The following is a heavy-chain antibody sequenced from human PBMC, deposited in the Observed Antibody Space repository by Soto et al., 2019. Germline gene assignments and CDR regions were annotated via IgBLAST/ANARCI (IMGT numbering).Heavy chain of an antibody. CDR2: IWYDGSNK. Sequence: GGSLKLSCAASGFTFSSYAMGGVRQAPGKGLEWVAVIWYDGSNKYYADSVKGRFTISRDNSKNTLYLQMNSLRAEDTAVYYCAKAHYYDSSGSLFDYWGQGTLVTVSS. CDR3: AKAHYYDSSGSLFDY. CDR1: GFTFSSYA. J-gene: IGHJ4*02. V-gene: IGHV3-33*06. D-gene: IGHD3-22*01.